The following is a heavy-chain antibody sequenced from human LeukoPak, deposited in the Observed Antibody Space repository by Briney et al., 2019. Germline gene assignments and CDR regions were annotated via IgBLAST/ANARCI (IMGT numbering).Heavy chain of an antibody. CDR1: GFTFDDFA. Sequence: GGSLRLSCAASGFTFDDFALHWVRQAPGKGLEWVSGISWNSGDIGYADSVKGRFTISRDNAKNSLYLQMSNLRAEDTAVYFCARGGGLDVWGQGATVTVSS. J-gene: IGHJ6*02. V-gene: IGHV3-9*01. CDR2: ISWNSGDI. CDR3: ARGGGLDV. D-gene: IGHD3-16*01.